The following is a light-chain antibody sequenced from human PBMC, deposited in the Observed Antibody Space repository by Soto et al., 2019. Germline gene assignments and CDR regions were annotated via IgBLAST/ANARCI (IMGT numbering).Light chain of an antibody. CDR2: DAS. CDR1: QNINSY. CDR3: QQRANWPPFT. J-gene: IGKJ3*01. V-gene: IGKV3-11*01. Sequence: VLTQSPATLSLSPGERATLSCRASQNINSYLAWYQQKPGQPPRLLIYDASNRATGIPARFSGSGSGTDFTLTISSLEPEDFGVYYCQQRANWPPFTFGPGTTVD.